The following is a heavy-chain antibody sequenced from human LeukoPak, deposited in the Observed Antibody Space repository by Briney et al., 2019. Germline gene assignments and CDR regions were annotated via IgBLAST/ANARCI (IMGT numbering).Heavy chain of an antibody. J-gene: IGHJ4*02. CDR3: ATDRL. CDR1: GFTFINYP. V-gene: IGHV3-74*01. Sequence: GGSLRLSCAASGFTFINYPMYWVRQAPGKGLVWVSRINSDGSGTTYADSVKSRFTISRDNAKNTLHLQMNSLRAEDTAIYYCATDRLWGQGTLVTVSS. CDR2: INSDGSGT.